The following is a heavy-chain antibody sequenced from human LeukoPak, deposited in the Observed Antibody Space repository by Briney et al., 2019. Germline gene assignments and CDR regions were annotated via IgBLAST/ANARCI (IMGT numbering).Heavy chain of an antibody. CDR1: GYTFTGYY. J-gene: IGHJ4*02. CDR3: ARDRVSDFWSGYFTEYFDY. CDR2: INPNSGGT. Sequence: GASVKVSYKASGYTFTGYYMHWVRQAPGQGLEWMGRINPNSGGTNYAQKFQGRVTMTRDTSISTAYMELSRLRSDDTAVYYCARDRVSDFWSGYFTEYFDYWGQGTLVTVSS. D-gene: IGHD3-3*01. V-gene: IGHV1-2*06.